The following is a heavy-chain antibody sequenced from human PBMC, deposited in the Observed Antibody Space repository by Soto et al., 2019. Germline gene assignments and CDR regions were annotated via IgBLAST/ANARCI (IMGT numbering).Heavy chain of an antibody. CDR1: WFSLSTSGMR. V-gene: IGHV2-70*04. D-gene: IGHD3-10*01. CDR3: ARDYYGSGSYYNGIDY. CDR2: IDWDDDK. J-gene: IGHJ4*02. Sequence: GXTLVSPTQTLTXSCTFSWFSLSTSGMRVSWSRQPPGKALEWLARIDWDDDKFYSTSLKTRLTISKETSKNKVVLTMTNMDTVETATYYCARDYYGSGSYYNGIDYWGQGTLGTVSS.